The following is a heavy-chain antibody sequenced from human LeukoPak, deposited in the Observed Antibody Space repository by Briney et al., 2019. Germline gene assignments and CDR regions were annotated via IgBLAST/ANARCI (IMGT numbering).Heavy chain of an antibody. V-gene: IGHV1-2*06. D-gene: IGHD5-18*01. J-gene: IGHJ4*02. CDR2: INPNSGGT. Sequence: ASVKVSCKASGYTFTDYYIHWVRQAPGQGLGWMGRINPNSGGTNYAQRFQGRVTMTRDTSISTAYMELSRLRSDDTAVYYCAREGNSYGLDYWGQGTLVTVSS. CDR1: GYTFTDYY. CDR3: AREGNSYGLDY.